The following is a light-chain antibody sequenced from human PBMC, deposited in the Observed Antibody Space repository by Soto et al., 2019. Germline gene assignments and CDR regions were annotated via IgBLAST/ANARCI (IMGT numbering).Light chain of an antibody. CDR1: QSVVSSH. Sequence: EIVLTQSPGTLPLSPGERATLSCRASQSVVSSHLAWFQQRPGQAPRLLIYGASTRATGIPDRISGSGSGTDFTLTVSRLEPEDFAVYYCHQYHSLPWTFGQGTKVEIK. V-gene: IGKV3-20*01. J-gene: IGKJ1*01. CDR2: GAS. CDR3: HQYHSLPWT.